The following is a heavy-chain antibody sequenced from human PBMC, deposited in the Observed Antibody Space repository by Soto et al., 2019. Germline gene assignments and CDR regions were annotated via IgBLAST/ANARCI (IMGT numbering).Heavy chain of an antibody. J-gene: IGHJ6*02. CDR3: AMMDNYVTPTPQDA. CDR1: GYIFVNYG. CDR2: SSPYSGNT. Sequence: QVQLVQSGDEVRKPGSSVKVSCKASGYIFVNYGIAWVRQAPGQGLEWMGWSSPYSGNTHYASKVQCRLTMTTDTSTSTAYMDLGSLTSDDTAVYYCAMMDNYVTPTPQDAWGQGTTVTVSS. V-gene: IGHV1-18*01. D-gene: IGHD3-16*01.